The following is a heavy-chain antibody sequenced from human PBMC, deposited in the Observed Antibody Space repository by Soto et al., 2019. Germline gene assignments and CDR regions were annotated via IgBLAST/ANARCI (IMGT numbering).Heavy chain of an antibody. V-gene: IGHV1-18*01. CDR1: GYTFTSYG. CDR2: ISAYNGNT. CDR3: VRDSVDILTVP. D-gene: IGHD3-9*01. Sequence: ASVEVSCKASGYTFTSYGISWVRQAPGQGLEWMGWISAYNGNTNYAQKLQGRVTMTTDTSTSTAYMELRSLRSDDTAVYYCVRDSVDILTVPWGQGTLVTVSS. J-gene: IGHJ4*02.